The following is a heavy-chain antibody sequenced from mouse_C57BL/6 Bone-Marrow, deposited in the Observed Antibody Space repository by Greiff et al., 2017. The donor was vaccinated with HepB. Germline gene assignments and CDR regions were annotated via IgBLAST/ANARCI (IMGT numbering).Heavy chain of an antibody. CDR1: GYAFSSSW. CDR3: ARTNYEYFDV. V-gene: IGHV1-82*01. J-gene: IGHJ1*03. Sequence: QVQLQQSGPELVKPGASVKISCKASGYAFSSSWMNWVKQRPGKGLEWIGRIYPGDGDTNYNGKFKGKATLTADKSSSTAYMQLSSLTSEDSAVYFCARTNYEYFDVWGTGTTVTVSS. D-gene: IGHD1-1*01. CDR2: IYPGDGDT.